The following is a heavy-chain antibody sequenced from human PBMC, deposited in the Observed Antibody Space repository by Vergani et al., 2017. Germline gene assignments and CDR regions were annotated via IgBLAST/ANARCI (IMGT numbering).Heavy chain of an antibody. J-gene: IGHJ3*02. D-gene: IGHD6-19*01. Sequence: QVQLVQSGAEVKKPGASVKVSCKASGYTFTSYGISWVRQAPGQGLEWMGWISAYNGNTNYAQKLQGRVTMTTDTSTSTADMEMRSLRSDDTAVYYCARDLPGGQWLVKGAFDIWGQGTMVTVSS. CDR2: ISAYNGNT. V-gene: IGHV1-18*01. CDR1: GYTFTSYG. CDR3: ARDLPGGQWLVKGAFDI.